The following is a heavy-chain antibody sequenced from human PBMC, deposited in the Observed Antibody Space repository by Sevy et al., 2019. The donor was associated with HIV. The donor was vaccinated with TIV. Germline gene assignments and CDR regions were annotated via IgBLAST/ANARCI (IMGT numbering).Heavy chain of an antibody. CDR1: GFIFSNSW. CDR3: FETFTEFDY. D-gene: IGHD3-16*01. J-gene: IGHJ4*02. CDR2: IKRKADGETT. Sequence: GGSLILSCAASGFIFSNSWMTWVRHAPGKGLEWVGHIKRKADGETTDYAAPVKGRFTISRDDSKSTLYLQMNSLKTEDTAVYYCFETFTEFDYWGQGTLVTVSS. V-gene: IGHV3-15*01.